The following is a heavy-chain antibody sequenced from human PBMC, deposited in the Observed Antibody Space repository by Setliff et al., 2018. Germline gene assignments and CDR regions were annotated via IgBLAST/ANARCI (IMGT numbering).Heavy chain of an antibody. CDR1: GYSISSGFS. CDR2: ILFSGDT. J-gene: IGHJ4*02. D-gene: IGHD3-16*01. Sequence: PSETLSLTCAVSGYSISSGFSWVWVRQSPGKGLEWIGRILFSGDTYYNPSLNSRVTISADTSKNQFSLKLTSVTAADSAVYYCRLWSHDYHNDYWGQGTVVTVSS. CDR3: RLWSHDYHNDY. V-gene: IGHV4-38-2*01.